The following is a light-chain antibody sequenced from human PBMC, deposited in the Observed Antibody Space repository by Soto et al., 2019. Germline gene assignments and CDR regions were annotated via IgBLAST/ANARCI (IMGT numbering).Light chain of an antibody. Sequence: QSVLTQPASVSGSPGQSITISCTGASSDVGGYKYVSWYQHHPGKAPKLLIYDDTIRPSGVSDRFSGSKSGNTASLTISGLQAEDEATYYCSSYTSTSTLVLFGGGTKLTVL. J-gene: IGLJ2*01. CDR1: SSDVGGYKY. V-gene: IGLV2-14*03. CDR2: DDT. CDR3: SSYTSTSTLVL.